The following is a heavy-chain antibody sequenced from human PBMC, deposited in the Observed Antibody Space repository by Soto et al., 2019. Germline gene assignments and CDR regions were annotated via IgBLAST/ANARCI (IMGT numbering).Heavy chain of an antibody. CDR3: ARQGFGPLHGLVDV. D-gene: IGHD3-10*01. V-gene: IGHV4-59*08. CDR1: GGSISSYY. CDR2: VHHSWGS. J-gene: IGHJ6*02. Sequence: QVQLQESGPGLVKPSETLSLSCTVSGGSISSYYWSWFRQSPGKRMEWIGYVHHSWGSSYNPSLQSRLAISLDPSRSQCFLKVTSVTATDTAVYYCARQGFGPLHGLVDVWGQGTTVTVSS.